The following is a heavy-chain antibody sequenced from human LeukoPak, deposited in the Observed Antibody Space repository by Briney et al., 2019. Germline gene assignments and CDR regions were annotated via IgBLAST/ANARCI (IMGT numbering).Heavy chain of an antibody. CDR3: AKDRRYYGSGSYYPDY. CDR2: IWYDGSNK. CDR1: GFTFSSYG. V-gene: IGHV3-33*06. D-gene: IGHD3-10*01. J-gene: IGHJ4*02. Sequence: GGSLRLSCAASGFTFSSYGMHWVRQAPGKGLEWVAVIWYDGSNKYYADSVKGRFTISRDNSKNTLYLQMNSLRAEDTAVYYCAKDRRYYGSGSYYPDYWGQGTLVTVSS.